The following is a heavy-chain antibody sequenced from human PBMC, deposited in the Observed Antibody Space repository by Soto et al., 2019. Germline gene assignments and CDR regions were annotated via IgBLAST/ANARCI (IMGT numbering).Heavy chain of an antibody. V-gene: IGHV3-23*01. CDR3: AKDLPIAVAGNDDFDI. CDR2: ISGRGGST. J-gene: IGHJ3*02. Sequence: EVQLLESGGGLVQPGGSLRLSCAASGFTFSSYAMSWVRQAPGKGLEWVSAISGRGGSTYYADSVKGRFTISRDNSKNSLDLKMNSLRAEDTAVYYCAKDLPIAVAGNDDFDIWGQGTMVTVSS. CDR1: GFTFSSYA. D-gene: IGHD6-19*01.